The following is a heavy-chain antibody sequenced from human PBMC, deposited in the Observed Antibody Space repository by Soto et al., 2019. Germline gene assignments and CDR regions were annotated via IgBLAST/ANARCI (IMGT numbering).Heavy chain of an antibody. CDR2: IYYSGST. Sequence: SETLSLTCTVSGGSISSYYWSWIRQPPGKGLEWIGYIYYSGSTNYNPSLKSRVTISVDTSKNQFSLKLSSVTAADTAVYYCARVGERWXFDDWAQGTQVTVSS. CDR3: ARVGERWXFDD. V-gene: IGHV4-59*01. CDR1: GGSISSYY. D-gene: IGHD3-3*01. J-gene: IGHJ4*02.